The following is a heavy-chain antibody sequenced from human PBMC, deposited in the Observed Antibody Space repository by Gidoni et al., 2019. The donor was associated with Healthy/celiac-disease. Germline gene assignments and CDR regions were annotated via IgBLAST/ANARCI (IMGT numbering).Heavy chain of an antibody. V-gene: IGHV3-23*01. Sequence: EVQLLSSGAGLVQPGGSLRLSCAASGFTFSRYAMSWVRQAPGQGLVWVSAISGSGGSTYQADSVKGRFTISRDNSKNTLYLQMNSLRAEDTAVYYCAKDLADHSSGYELFDYWGQGTLVTVSS. D-gene: IGHD3-22*01. CDR3: AKDLADHSSGYELFDY. J-gene: IGHJ4*02. CDR1: GFTFSRYA. CDR2: ISGSGGST.